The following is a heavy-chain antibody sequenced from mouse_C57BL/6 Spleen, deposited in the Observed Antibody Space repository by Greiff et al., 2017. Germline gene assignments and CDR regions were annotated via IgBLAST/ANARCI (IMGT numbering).Heavy chain of an antibody. CDR3: ARNVAGNPYAMDY. J-gene: IGHJ4*01. D-gene: IGHD2-1*01. CDR2: INPNYGTT. V-gene: IGHV1-39*01. Sequence: EVKLQESGPELVKPGASVKISCKASGYSFTDYNMNWVKQSNGKSLEWIGVINPNYGTTSYNQKFKGKATLTVDQSSSTAYMQLNSLTSEDSAVYYCARNVAGNPYAMDYWGQGTSVTVSS. CDR1: GYSFTDYN.